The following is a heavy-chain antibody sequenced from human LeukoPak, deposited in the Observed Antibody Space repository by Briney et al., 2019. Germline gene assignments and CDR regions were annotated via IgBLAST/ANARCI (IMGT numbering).Heavy chain of an antibody. J-gene: IGHJ4*02. D-gene: IGHD4-17*01. CDR2: MSYDGTHK. CDR1: GFTFSNYG. Sequence: GGSLRLSCAASGFTFSNYGLHWVRQAPGKGLEWVAFMSYDGTHKYYADSARGRFTISRDNSKNTLFLQMDSLRTEDTAVYYCAKDFGYGDCFDYWGQGTVVTVSS. CDR3: AKDFGYGDCFDY. V-gene: IGHV3-30*18.